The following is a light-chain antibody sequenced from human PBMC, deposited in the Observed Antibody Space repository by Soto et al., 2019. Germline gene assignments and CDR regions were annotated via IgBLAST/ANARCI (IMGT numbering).Light chain of an antibody. CDR1: RGIYNY. CDR3: QKYDSAPRT. Sequence: DVQVTQSPASLSASVGDRVNISCRTSRGIYNYLAWYQQKSGQIPKLLINAASSLQSGVPSRFSGSGSGTAFTISISSLQPEDDATDYCQKYDSAPRTFGQGTKVEIK. CDR2: AAS. V-gene: IGKV1-27*01. J-gene: IGKJ1*01.